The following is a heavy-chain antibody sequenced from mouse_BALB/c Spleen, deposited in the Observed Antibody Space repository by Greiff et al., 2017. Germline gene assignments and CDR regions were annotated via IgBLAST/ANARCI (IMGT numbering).Heavy chain of an antibody. V-gene: IGHV5-12-1*01. Sequence: EVKVVESGGGLVKPGGSLKLSCAASGFAFSSYDMSWVRQTPEKRLEWVAYISSGGGSTYYPDTVKGRFTISRDNPKNTLYLEMSSLRSEDTAMYYCASYDGDYAMDYWGQGTSVTVSS. D-gene: IGHD2-12*01. J-gene: IGHJ4*01. CDR3: ASYDGDYAMDY. CDR1: GFAFSSYD. CDR2: ISSGGGST.